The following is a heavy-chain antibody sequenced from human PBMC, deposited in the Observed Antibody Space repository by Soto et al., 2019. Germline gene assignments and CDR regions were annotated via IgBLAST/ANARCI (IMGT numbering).Heavy chain of an antibody. CDR1: GFTVSSNY. CDR3: AYDSSSWYAFDI. CDR2: IYSGGST. J-gene: IGHJ3*02. D-gene: IGHD6-13*01. Sequence: GGSLRLSCAASGFTVSSNYMSWVRQAPGKGLEWVSVIYSGGSTYYADSVKGRFTISRDNSKNTLYLQMNSLRAEDTAVYYCAYDSSSWYAFDIWGQGTMVTVSS. V-gene: IGHV3-66*01.